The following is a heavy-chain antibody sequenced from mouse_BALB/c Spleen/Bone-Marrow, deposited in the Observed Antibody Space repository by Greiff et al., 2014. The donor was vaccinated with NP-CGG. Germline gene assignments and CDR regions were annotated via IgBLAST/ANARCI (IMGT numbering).Heavy chain of an antibody. CDR1: GSNIKDYY. V-gene: IGHV14-4*02. J-gene: IGHJ2*01. CDR2: IDPENGDT. D-gene: IGHD2-4*01. CDR3: NAREDYDSDYFGY. Sequence: EVQLQQSGAELVRSGASVKLSCTASGSNIKDYYMHWVKQRPEQGLEWIGWIDPENGDTEYAPKFQSKATMTADTSSSTAYLQLSSLTSEDTSVYYCNAREDYDSDYFGYWGQGTTLTVSS.